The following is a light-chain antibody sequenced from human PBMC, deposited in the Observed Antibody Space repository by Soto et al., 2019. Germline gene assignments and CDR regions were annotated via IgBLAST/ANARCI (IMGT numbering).Light chain of an antibody. J-gene: IGKJ2*01. CDR1: QSVSSN. Sequence: EIVMTQSPATLSVSPGERATLSCRASQSVSSNLAWYQQKPGQAPRLLIYGASTRATEIPARFSGSGSGTDFTLTISSLQSEDFAVYYCQQYNTWPPYTCGQGTKLEIK. CDR2: GAS. CDR3: QQYNTWPPYT. V-gene: IGKV3-15*01.